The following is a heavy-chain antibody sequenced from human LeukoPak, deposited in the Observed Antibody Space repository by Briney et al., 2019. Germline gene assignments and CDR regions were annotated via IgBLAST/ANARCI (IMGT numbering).Heavy chain of an antibody. CDR1: GFTFSSYV. CDR3: ARKALGYRLAYGDY. D-gene: IGHD5-12*01. V-gene: IGHV3-23*01. J-gene: IGHJ4*02. Sequence: PGGSLRLSCAASGFTFSSYVMSWVRQAPGKGLEWVSLISGNDGSTYYADSVKGRFTVSRDSSKDTLYLQMNSLRAEDTAVYFCARKALGYRLAYGDYWGQGTLVTVSS. CDR2: ISGNDGST.